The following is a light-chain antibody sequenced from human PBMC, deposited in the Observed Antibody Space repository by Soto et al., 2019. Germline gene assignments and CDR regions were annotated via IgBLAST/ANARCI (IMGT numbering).Light chain of an antibody. V-gene: IGKV3-15*01. CDR1: QSVSSN. CDR3: QDYNNWHPYT. J-gene: IGKJ2*01. Sequence: EMVITQSPATLSVSPGERATLSCRASQSVSSNLAWYQQKPGQAPRLLMYGASTRATGIPARFSGSGSGTEFTLTISSLQSEDFAVYYCQDYNNWHPYTFGQGTKLEIK. CDR2: GAS.